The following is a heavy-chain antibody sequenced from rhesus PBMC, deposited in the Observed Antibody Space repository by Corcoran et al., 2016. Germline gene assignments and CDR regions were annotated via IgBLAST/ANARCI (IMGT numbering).Heavy chain of an antibody. CDR3: ARGSYDRSGRV. D-gene: IGHD2-21*01. J-gene: IGHJ5-1*01. Sequence: QLQESGPGLVKPSETLSLTCAVSGASVNTYWWNWMRPFPGEGLELIAETNGNDGTRNYNPSLKRRVTISPAPSPNQFSLKMTSVTAADTAVYYCARGSYDRSGRVWGPGVLVTVSS. V-gene: IGHV4-80*01. CDR1: GASVNTYW. CDR2: TNGNDGTR.